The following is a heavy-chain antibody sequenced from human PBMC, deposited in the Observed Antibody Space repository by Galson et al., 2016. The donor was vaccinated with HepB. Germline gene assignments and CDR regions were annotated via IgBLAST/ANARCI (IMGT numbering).Heavy chain of an antibody. CDR1: GFTFSSYA. CDR2: ISYDGTNK. Sequence: SLRLSCAASGFTFSSYAIHWVRQAPGKGLEWVAVISYDGTNKYYADSVKGRFTISRDNPKNSLYLQMNSLRPEDTAVYYCAKEGHHDFWSGYYNWFAPWGQGTLVTVSS. J-gene: IGHJ5*02. CDR3: AKEGHHDFWSGYYNWFAP. D-gene: IGHD3-3*01. V-gene: IGHV3-30-3*01.